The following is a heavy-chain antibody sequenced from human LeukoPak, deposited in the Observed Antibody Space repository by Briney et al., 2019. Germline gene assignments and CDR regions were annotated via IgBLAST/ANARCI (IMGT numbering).Heavy chain of an antibody. D-gene: IGHD3-3*01. CDR2: ISGSGGST. Sequence: GGSLRLSCAASGFTFSSYAMSWVRQAPGKGLEWVSAISGSGGSTYYADSVKGRFTISRDNSKNTLYLQMNSLRAEDTAVYYCAKGVSYDFWSGCCMDVWGKGTTVTVSS. CDR3: AKGVSYDFWSGCCMDV. CDR1: GFTFSSYA. V-gene: IGHV3-23*01. J-gene: IGHJ6*03.